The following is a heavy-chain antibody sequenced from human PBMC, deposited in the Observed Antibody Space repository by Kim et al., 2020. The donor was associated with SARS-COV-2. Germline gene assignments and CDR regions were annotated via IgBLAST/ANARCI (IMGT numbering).Heavy chain of an antibody. D-gene: IGHD3-10*01. V-gene: IGHV3-11*06. J-gene: IGHJ4*02. Sequence: ADSVKGRLTITRDNAKNSLYLQMNSLGAEDTAVYYCAKEAYYYGSGSFDYWGQGTLVTVSS. CDR3: AKEAYYYGSGSFDY.